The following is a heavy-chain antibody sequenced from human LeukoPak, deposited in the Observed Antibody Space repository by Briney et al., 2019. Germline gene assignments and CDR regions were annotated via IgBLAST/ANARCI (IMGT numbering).Heavy chain of an antibody. J-gene: IGHJ5*02. V-gene: IGHV4-38-2*02. Sequence: SETLSLTCTVSGYSISSGYYWGWIRQPPGKGLAWIGSIYHSGSTYYNPSLKSRVTISVDTSKNQFSLKLSSVTAADTAVYYCARGASLTKWELLSNWFDPWGQGTLVTVSS. CDR3: ARGASLTKWELLSNWFDP. CDR2: IYHSGST. CDR1: GYSISSGYY. D-gene: IGHD1-26*01.